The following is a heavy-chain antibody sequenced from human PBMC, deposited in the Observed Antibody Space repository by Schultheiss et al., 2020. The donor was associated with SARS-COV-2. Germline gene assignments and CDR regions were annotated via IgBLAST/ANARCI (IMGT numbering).Heavy chain of an antibody. CDR1: GFTFSNAW. J-gene: IGHJ6*02. CDR3: VRVVRVRTGDYYYGMDV. D-gene: IGHD3-10*01. CDR2: INHSGST. V-gene: IGHV4-34*01. Sequence: GSLRLSCAASGFTFSNAWMRWVRQAPGKGLEWVGEINHSGSTIYNPSLKSRVTISVDTSKNQFSLRLSSVTAADTAVYYCVRVVRVRTGDYYYGMDVWGQGTTVTVSS.